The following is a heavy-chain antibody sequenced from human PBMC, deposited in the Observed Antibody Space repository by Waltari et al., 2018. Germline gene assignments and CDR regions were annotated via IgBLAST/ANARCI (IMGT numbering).Heavy chain of an antibody. D-gene: IGHD3-10*01. CDR2: IYYSGST. CDR1: GGSIRSGGYY. Sequence: QVQLQESGPGLVKPSQTLSLTCTVSGGSIRSGGYYWSWIRQHPGKGLEWIGYIYYSGSTYYNPSLKSRVTISVDTSKNQFSLKLSSVTAADTAVYYCARGLFPGSGFDYWGQGTLVTVSS. J-gene: IGHJ4*02. V-gene: IGHV4-31*03. CDR3: ARGLFPGSGFDY.